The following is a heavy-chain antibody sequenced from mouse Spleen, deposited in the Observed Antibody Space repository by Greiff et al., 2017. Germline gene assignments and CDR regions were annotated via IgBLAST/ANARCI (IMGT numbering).Heavy chain of an antibody. CDR1: GFTFSSYA. J-gene: IGHJ2*01. Sequence: EVMLVESGGGLVKPGGSLKLSCAASGFTFSSYAMSWVRQSPEKRLEWVAEISSGGSYTYYPDTVTGRFTISRDNAKNTLYLEMSSLRSEDTAMYYCAREAARALYYFDYWGQGTTLTVSS. D-gene: IGHD3-1*01. CDR3: AREAARALYYFDY. CDR2: ISSGGSYT. V-gene: IGHV5-9-4*01.